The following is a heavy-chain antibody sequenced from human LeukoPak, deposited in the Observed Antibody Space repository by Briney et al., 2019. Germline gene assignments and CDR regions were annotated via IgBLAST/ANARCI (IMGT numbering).Heavy chain of an antibody. D-gene: IGHD6-13*01. CDR2: TYYRSKWYN. CDR3: AMIAPYAAAGNDY. Sequence: SQTVSLTCAISGYSVSSNRAAWNWIRQSPSRGLEWVGRTYYRSKWYNDYAVSVKSRITINPDTSKNQFSLQLNSVTPEDTAVYFCAMIAPYAAAGNDYWGQGTLVTVSS. CDR1: GYSVSSNRAA. V-gene: IGHV6-1*01. J-gene: IGHJ4*02.